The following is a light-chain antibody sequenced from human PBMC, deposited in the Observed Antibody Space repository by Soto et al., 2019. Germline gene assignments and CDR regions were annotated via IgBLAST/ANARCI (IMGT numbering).Light chain of an antibody. CDR3: SSTAGSSTL. V-gene: IGLV2-8*01. CDR2: EVS. Sequence: QSALTQPPSASGSPGQSVTISCTGTNSDVGAYNYVSWYQQQPGKAPKLIIYEVSQRPSGVPDRFSGSKSGNTASLTVYGLQAEDEADYYCSSTAGSSTLFGGGTKLTVL. CDR1: NSDVGAYNY. J-gene: IGLJ2*01.